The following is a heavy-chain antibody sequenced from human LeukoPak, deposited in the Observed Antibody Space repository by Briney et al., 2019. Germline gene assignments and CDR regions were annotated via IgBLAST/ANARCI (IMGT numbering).Heavy chain of an antibody. CDR1: GLTFSSYS. Sequence: GGSLRLSCAASGLTFSSYSMNWVRQAPGKGLEWVSSISSSSSYIYYADSVKGRFTISRDNAKNSLYLQMNSLRAEDTAVYYCARDGYSYGTGFDYWGQGTLVTVSS. D-gene: IGHD5-18*01. CDR2: ISSSSSYI. V-gene: IGHV3-21*01. J-gene: IGHJ4*02. CDR3: ARDGYSYGTGFDY.